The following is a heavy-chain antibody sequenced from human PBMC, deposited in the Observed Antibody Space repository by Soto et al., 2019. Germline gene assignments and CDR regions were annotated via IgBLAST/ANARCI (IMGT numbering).Heavy chain of an antibody. J-gene: IGHJ4*02. CDR3: ALVTLYYDFWSENGLFDY. D-gene: IGHD3-3*01. CDR2: ISGSGGST. V-gene: IGHV3-23*01. CDR1: GFTFSSYA. Sequence: PGGSLRLSCAASGFTFSSYAMSWVRQAPGKGLEWVSAISGSGGSTYYADSVKGRFTISRDNSKNTLYLQMNSLRAGDTAVYYCALVTLYYDFWSENGLFDYWGQGTLVTVSS.